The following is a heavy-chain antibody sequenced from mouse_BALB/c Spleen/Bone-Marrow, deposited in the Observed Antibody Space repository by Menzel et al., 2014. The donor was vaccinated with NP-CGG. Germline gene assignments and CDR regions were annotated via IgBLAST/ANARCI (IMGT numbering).Heavy chain of an antibody. CDR3: TRQYGNYYAMDY. V-gene: IGHV1S126*01. Sequence: VQLQESGAELGRPGASVKASCKASGYTFTSYWINWVKQRTGQGLEWIGNIYPSDSYTNYNQNFKDKATLTVDKSSSTAYMQLSSPTSEDSAVYYCTRQYGNYYAMDYWSQATSVTISS. CDR1: GYTFTSYW. CDR2: IYPSDSYT. D-gene: IGHD2-10*02. J-gene: IGHJ4*01.